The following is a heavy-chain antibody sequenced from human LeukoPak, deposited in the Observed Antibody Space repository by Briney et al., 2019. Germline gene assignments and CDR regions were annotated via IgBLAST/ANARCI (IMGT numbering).Heavy chain of an antibody. V-gene: IGHV1-46*01. CDR2: INPSGGST. Sequence: ASVKVSCKASGYTFTSYYMHWVRQAPGQGLEWMGIINPSGGSTSYAQKFQGRVTITADKSTSTAYMELSSLRSEDTAVYYCARGDILTGYYYYYYYYMDVWGKGTTVTVSS. J-gene: IGHJ6*03. CDR1: GYTFTSYY. D-gene: IGHD3-9*01. CDR3: ARGDILTGYYYYYYYYMDV.